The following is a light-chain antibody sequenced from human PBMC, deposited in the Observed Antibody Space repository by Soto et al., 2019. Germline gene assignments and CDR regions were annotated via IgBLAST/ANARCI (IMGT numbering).Light chain of an antibody. V-gene: IGKV1-9*01. CDR1: HDISTY. CDR2: EAS. J-gene: IGKJ5*01. Sequence: DIQLTQSPSLLSASVGDRVTITCRVSHDISTYLAWYQQKPGKAPKLMIYEASTLQSGVPSRFSGSGSGTDFTLSISSLQPEDFATYYCQQADSFPLATFGQGTRLEIK. CDR3: QQADSFPLAT.